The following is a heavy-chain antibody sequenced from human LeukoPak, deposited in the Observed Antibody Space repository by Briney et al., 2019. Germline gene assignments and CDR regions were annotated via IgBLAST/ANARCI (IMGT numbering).Heavy chain of an antibody. CDR3: ARHRSHHGWFDP. CDR1: GDSISSSDYC. V-gene: IGHV4-39*01. J-gene: IGHJ5*02. Sequence: SETLSLTCTVSGDSISSSDYCWSWIRQPPGRGLEFVGCLYFSGSTYYNPSLNGRATISVDTSKNQFSLNLYSMTAADTALYFCARHRSHHGWFDPWGQGTLVTVSS. CDR2: LYFSGST. D-gene: IGHD2-8*01.